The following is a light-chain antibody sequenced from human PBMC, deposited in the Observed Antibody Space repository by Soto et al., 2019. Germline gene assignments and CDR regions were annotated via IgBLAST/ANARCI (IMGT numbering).Light chain of an antibody. CDR2: DVS. CDR3: RSYTSNSTPGV. J-gene: IGLJ3*02. V-gene: IGLV2-14*01. CDR1: SSDVGGNNY. Sequence: QSVLTQPASVSGSPGQSVTISCTRTSSDVGGNNYVSWYQQHPGKALKLMIYDVSNLPSGVSNRFSGSKSGNTASLTISGREDEDEADCYCRSYTSNSTPGVFGGGTKLTVL.